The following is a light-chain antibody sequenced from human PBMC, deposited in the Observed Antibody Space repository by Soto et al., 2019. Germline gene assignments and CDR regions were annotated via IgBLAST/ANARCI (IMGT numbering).Light chain of an antibody. CDR1: SSDVGSYNR. J-gene: IGLJ1*01. CDR2: EVS. CDR3: YSFTNSNTYV. V-gene: IGLV2-18*02. Sequence: QSALTQPPSVSGSPGQSVTISCTGTSSDVGSYNRVSWYQQPPGTAPKVIIYEVSNRPSGVPDRFSGSKSGNTASLTISGLQPEDEADYYCYSFTNSNTYVFGTGTKVTVL.